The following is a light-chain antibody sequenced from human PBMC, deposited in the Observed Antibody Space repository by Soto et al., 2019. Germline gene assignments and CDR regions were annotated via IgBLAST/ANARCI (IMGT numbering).Light chain of an antibody. V-gene: IGKV3-20*01. J-gene: IGKJ4*01. CDR2: GAS. CDR3: QQYGSSPPLT. Sequence: EFVLTQSPGTLSLSPGERATLSCRASQSVGSNSLAWYQQKPGQAPRILIYGASTRATGIPDRFSGSGSGQDFTLTISRLEPEEFAVYYCQQYGSSPPLTFGGGTKVEIK. CDR1: QSVGSNS.